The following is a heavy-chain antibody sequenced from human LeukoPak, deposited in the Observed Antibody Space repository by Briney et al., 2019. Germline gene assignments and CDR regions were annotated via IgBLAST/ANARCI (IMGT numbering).Heavy chain of an antibody. CDR3: ARQKWEQQGRDYYFYGLDV. Sequence: PSETLSLTCAVSAGSISSSNWWSLVRHSPVKGLDWIVQIYLYGTTNYNPSLKSRVTMSVDRSKNQFSLKLSSVTAADTAVYYCARQKWEQQGRDYYFYGLDVWGPGTTVIVSS. V-gene: IGHV4-4*02. CDR2: IYLYGTT. CDR1: AGSISSSNW. J-gene: IGHJ6*02. D-gene: IGHD1-26*01.